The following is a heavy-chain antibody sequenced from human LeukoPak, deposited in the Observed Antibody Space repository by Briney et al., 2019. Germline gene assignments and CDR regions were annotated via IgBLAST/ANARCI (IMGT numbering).Heavy chain of an antibody. V-gene: IGHV4-59*08. CDR3: AKYGNSGWVIDN. CDR1: GGSIGSDY. D-gene: IGHD6-19*01. Sequence: SETLSLTCTVSGGSIGSDYWTWIRQPPGKGLEYIGYIYYTGGTNYNPSLKSRVTISVDTSKNQFSLKMSSVTAADTAVYFCAKYGNSGWVIDNWGQGTLVTVSS. J-gene: IGHJ4*02. CDR2: IYYTGGT.